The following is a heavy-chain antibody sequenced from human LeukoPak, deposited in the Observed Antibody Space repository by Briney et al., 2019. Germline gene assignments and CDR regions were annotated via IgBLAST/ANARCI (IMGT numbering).Heavy chain of an antibody. J-gene: IGHJ4*02. D-gene: IGHD6-6*01. CDR3: ARVSGYSSSPEDY. CDR2: ISSSSSYI. Sequence: GGSLRLSCAASGFTFSSYSMNWVRQAPGKGLEWVSSISSSSSYIYYADSVKGRFTISRDNAKNSLYLQMNSLRAEDTAVYYCARVSGYSSSPEDYWGQGTLVTVSS. CDR1: GFTFSSYS. V-gene: IGHV3-21*01.